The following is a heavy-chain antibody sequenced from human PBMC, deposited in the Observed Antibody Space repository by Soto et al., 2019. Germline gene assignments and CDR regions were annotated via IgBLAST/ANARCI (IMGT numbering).Heavy chain of an antibody. CDR2: IKSKTDGGTT. D-gene: IGHD6-13*01. V-gene: IGHV3-15*07. CDR1: GFTFSNAW. Sequence: GGSLRLSCAASGFTFSNAWMNWVRQAPGKGLEWVGRIKSKTDGGTTDYAAPVKGRFTISRDDSKNTLYLQMNSLKTEDTAVYYCTTDSLLATVGIAAAWSVGEADYWGQGTLVTVSS. CDR3: TTDSLLATVGIAAAWSVGEADY. J-gene: IGHJ4*02.